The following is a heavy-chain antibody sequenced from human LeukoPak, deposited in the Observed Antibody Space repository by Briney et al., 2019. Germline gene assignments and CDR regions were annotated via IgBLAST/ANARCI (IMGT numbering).Heavy chain of an antibody. D-gene: IGHD3-22*01. Sequence: GASVKVSCKASGYTFTSYYMHWVRQAPGQGLEWMGIINPSGGSTSYAQKFQGRVTMTRDTSTSTVYMELSSLRSEDTAVYYCARGGGPPYYYDSSGYYLRSGCFDYWGQGTLVTVSS. J-gene: IGHJ4*02. CDR2: INPSGGST. CDR3: ARGGGPPYYYDSSGYYLRSGCFDY. CDR1: GYTFTSYY. V-gene: IGHV1-46*01.